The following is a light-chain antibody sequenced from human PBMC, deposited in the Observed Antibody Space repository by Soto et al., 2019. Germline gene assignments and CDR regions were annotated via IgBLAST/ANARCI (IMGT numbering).Light chain of an antibody. CDR3: QQYYTTPRT. CDR2: WAS. J-gene: IGKJ2*01. V-gene: IGKV4-1*01. Sequence: DIVMTQSPDSLAVSLGERATINCKSSRNLLYSSNNKNYFAWYQQKPGQPPKLLIYWASTRESGVPDRFSGSGCGTDFTLTISSLQAEDVAVYYCQQYYTTPRTFGQGTKLEI. CDR1: RNLLYSSNNKNY.